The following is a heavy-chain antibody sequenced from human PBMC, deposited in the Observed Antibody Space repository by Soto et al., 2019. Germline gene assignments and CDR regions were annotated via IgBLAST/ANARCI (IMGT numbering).Heavy chain of an antibody. CDR2: INPSGGST. J-gene: IGHJ4*01. V-gene: IGHV1-46*01. Sequence: ASVKVSCKASGYTFTTYHMHWVRQAPGQGLEWMGVINPSGGSTTYAQKFQGRVTMTRDTSTNTVYMELRSLRSEDTTVYYCARTHYDSSGYYYGVMDYSGQGT. D-gene: IGHD3-22*01. CDR1: GYTFTTYH. CDR3: ARTHYDSSGYYYGVMDY.